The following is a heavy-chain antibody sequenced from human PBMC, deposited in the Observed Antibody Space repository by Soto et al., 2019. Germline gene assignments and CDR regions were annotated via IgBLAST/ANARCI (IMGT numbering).Heavy chain of an antibody. Sequence: RGALRLSCAASGFTFSSYSMHWVRQAPCKGLEWVAVISYDGSNKYYADSVKGRFTISRDNSKNTLYLQMNSLRAEDTAVYYCAREFVVVPAARGCVDYWGQGTLVTVSS. CDR2: ISYDGSNK. D-gene: IGHD2-2*01. V-gene: IGHV3-30-3*01. CDR1: GFTFSSYS. J-gene: IGHJ4*02. CDR3: AREFVVVPAARGCVDY.